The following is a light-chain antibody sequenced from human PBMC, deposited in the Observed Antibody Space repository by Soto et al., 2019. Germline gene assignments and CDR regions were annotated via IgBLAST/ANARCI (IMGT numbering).Light chain of an antibody. Sequence: EIVMTQSPATLSVSPGERATLSCRASQSVSSKLAWYQQKPGQAPRLLIYGASTRATGFPARFSGSGSGTDFTLTTSRLEPEDFAVYYCQQYGDSLLTFGGGTKVDNK. CDR3: QQYGDSLLT. V-gene: IGKV3-15*01. CDR2: GAS. J-gene: IGKJ4*01. CDR1: QSVSSK.